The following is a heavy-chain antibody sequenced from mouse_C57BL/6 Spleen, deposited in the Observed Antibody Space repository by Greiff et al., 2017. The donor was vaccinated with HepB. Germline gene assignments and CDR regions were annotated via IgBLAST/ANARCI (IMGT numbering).Heavy chain of an antibody. CDR1: GYTFTSYW. D-gene: IGHD1-1*01. CDR3: ARGGPIYYYGSSFFAY. J-gene: IGHJ3*01. CDR2: IHPNSGST. Sequence: QVQLKQPGAELVKPGASVKLSCKASGYTFTSYWMHWVKQRPGQGLEWIGMIHPNSGSTNYNEKFKSKATLTVDKSSSTAYMQLSSLTSEDSAVYYCARGGPIYYYGSSFFAYWGQGTLVTVSA. V-gene: IGHV1-64*01.